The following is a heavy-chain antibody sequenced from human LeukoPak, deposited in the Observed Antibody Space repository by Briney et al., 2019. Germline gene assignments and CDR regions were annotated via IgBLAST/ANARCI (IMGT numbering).Heavy chain of an antibody. CDR3: ARVYSSGWVFDY. V-gene: IGHV4-39*07. Sequence: PSETLSLTCTVSGGSISSSSYYWGWIRQPPGKGLEWIGSIYYSGSTYYNPSLKSRVTISVDTSKNQFSLKLSSVTAADTAVYYCARVYSSGWVFDYWGQGTLVTVSS. J-gene: IGHJ4*02. D-gene: IGHD6-19*01. CDR1: GGSISSSSYY. CDR2: IYYSGST.